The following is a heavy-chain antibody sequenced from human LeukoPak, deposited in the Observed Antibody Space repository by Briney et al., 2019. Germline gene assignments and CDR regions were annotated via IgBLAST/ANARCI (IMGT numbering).Heavy chain of an antibody. D-gene: IGHD2-2*01. Sequence: GGALRLSCAASGFTFSSYDMHWVRQATGKGLEWVSAIGTAGDTYYPGSVKGRFTISRENAKNSLYLQMNSLRAEDTAVYYCAKDYALRLYCSSTSCKGPFDLWGRGTLVTVSS. J-gene: IGHJ2*01. CDR2: IGTAGDT. CDR3: AKDYALRLYCSSTSCKGPFDL. CDR1: GFTFSSYD. V-gene: IGHV3-13*01.